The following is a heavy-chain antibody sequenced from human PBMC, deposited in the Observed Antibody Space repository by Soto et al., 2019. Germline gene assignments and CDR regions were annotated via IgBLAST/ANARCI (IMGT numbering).Heavy chain of an antibody. J-gene: IGHJ4*02. Sequence: EVQLVESGGGLIQPGGSLRLSCAVSGFTVSNNYMSWVRQAPGKGLEGVSVIYSGGYTAYGDSVKGRFTISRDNSKNTLYPQRKTRGPEGTPLYFGGGRPGGGGYWGQGTLVTVSS. D-gene: IGHD3-10*01. V-gene: IGHV3-53*01. CDR2: IYSGGYT. CDR3: GGRPGGGGY. CDR1: GFTVSNNY.